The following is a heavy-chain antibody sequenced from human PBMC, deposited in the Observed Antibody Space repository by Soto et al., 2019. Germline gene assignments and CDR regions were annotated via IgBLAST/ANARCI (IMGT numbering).Heavy chain of an antibody. Sequence: QVQLVESGGGVVQPGRSLRLSCAASGFTFSSYGMHWVRQAPGKGLEWVAVISYDGSNKYYADSVKGRFTISRDNSKHTLYLQMNSLRAEDTAGYYCATISGWPFDYWGQGTLVTVAS. D-gene: IGHD6-19*01. CDR1: GFTFSSYG. V-gene: IGHV3-30*03. CDR2: ISYDGSNK. J-gene: IGHJ4*02. CDR3: ATISGWPFDY.